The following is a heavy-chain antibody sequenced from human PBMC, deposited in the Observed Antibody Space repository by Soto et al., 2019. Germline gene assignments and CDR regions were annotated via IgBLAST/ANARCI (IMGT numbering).Heavy chain of an antibody. J-gene: IGHJ5*02. V-gene: IGHV4-59*01. CDR1: GGSISSYY. Sequence: SETLSLTCTVSGGSISSYYWSWIRQPPGKGLEWVGYIYYSGSTNYNPSLKSRVTISVDTSKNQFSLKLSSVTAADTAVYYCARGVKAVLIAARHVWFDPWGQGTPVTVSS. CDR2: IYYSGST. CDR3: ARGVKAVLIAARHVWFDP. D-gene: IGHD6-6*01.